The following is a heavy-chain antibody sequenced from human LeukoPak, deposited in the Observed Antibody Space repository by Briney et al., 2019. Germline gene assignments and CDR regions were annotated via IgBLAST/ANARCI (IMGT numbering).Heavy chain of an antibody. CDR3: AKDRGDSNGWSYFDH. CDR1: GFTFSSYS. CDR2: ISSSSSYI. J-gene: IGHJ4*02. Sequence: KPGGSLRLSCAASGFTFSSYSMNWVRQAPGKGLEWVSSISSSSSYIYYADSVKGRFTISRDTSKNTLDLQMNSLRAEDTAVYYCAKDRGDSNGWSYFDHWGQGTPVTVSS. D-gene: IGHD6-19*01. V-gene: IGHV3-21*04.